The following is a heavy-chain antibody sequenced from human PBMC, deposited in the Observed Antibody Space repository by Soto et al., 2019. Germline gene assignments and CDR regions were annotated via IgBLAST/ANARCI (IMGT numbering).Heavy chain of an antibody. D-gene: IGHD5-12*01. V-gene: IGHV1-18*01. CDR2: ISTYNGDT. CDR3: ASEGVAPYYYYGMDV. J-gene: IGHJ6*02. CDR1: GYTFTRSG. Sequence: QVQLVQSGAEVKKPGASVKVSCKASGYTFTRSGISWVRQAPGQGLEWMGWISTYNGDTNYAQTFQGRVTMTTDTSTSTAYMELRSLRSDDTAVYYCASEGVAPYYYYGMDVWGQGTPVTVS.